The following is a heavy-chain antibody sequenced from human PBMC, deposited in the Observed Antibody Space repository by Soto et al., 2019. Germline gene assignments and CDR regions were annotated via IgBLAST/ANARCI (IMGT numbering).Heavy chain of an antibody. V-gene: IGHV4-61*01. J-gene: IGHJ4*02. CDR3: ATGALYTAMIRGGFDY. CDR1: GGSVSSGSYY. Sequence: PSETLSLTCTVSGGSVSSGSYYWSWIRQPPGKGLEWIGYIYYSGSTNYNPSLKSRVTISVDTSKNQFSLKLSSVTAADTAVYYCATGALYTAMIRGGFDYWGQGTLVTVSS. CDR2: IYYSGST. D-gene: IGHD5-18*01.